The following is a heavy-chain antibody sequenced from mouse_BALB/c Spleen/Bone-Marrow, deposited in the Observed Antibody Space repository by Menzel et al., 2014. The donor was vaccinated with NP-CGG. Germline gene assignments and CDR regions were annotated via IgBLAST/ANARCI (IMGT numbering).Heavy chain of an antibody. CDR3: VRGDDYDAWFTC. D-gene: IGHD2-4*01. J-gene: IGHJ3*01. CDR2: IRSKNNNYAT. Sequence: EVQLVESGGGLVQPKGSLKLSCAASGFTFNTNAMNWVRRAPGKGLEWVARIRSKNNNYATYYADSVKDRFTISRDDSQSMLYLQMNNLKTEDTAMYYCVRGDDYDAWFTCWGQGTLVTVSA. CDR1: GFTFNTNA. V-gene: IGHV10S3*01.